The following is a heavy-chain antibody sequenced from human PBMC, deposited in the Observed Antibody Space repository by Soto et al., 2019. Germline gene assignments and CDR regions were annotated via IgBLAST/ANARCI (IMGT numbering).Heavy chain of an antibody. CDR1: GFTFSSYS. CDR3: ARGTVAAYNWFDP. V-gene: IGHV3-21*01. J-gene: IGHJ5*02. Sequence: VGSLIISCAASGFTFSSYSMNWVRQAPGKGPEWVSSSISSSSCIYYADSVQGRFTIPRDNAKNSLYLQMNSLRAEDTAVYYCARGTVAAYNWFDPWGQGTLVTVSS. CDR2: SISSSSCI. D-gene: IGHD6-19*01.